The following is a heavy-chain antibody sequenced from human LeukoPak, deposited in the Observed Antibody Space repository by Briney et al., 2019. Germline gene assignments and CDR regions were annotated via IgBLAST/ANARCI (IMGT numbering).Heavy chain of an antibody. CDR3: ATGSFSITIFGVVITRYMDV. V-gene: IGHV1-24*01. J-gene: IGHJ6*03. Sequence: ASLKVSCKVSGYTLTELSMHRVRQAPGKGLEWMGGFDPEDGETIYAQKFQGRVTMTEDTSTDTAYMELSSLRSEDTAVYYCATGSFSITIFGVVITRYMDVWGKGTTVTVSS. CDR2: FDPEDGET. CDR1: GYTLTELS. D-gene: IGHD3-3*01.